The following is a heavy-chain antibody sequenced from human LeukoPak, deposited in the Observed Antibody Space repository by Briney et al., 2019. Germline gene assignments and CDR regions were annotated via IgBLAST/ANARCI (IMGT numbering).Heavy chain of an antibody. Sequence: ASVKVSCKVSGYRVTEISMYWVRQAPGKGLEWMGGYGPEEGETTYAQKFRGRVTMTEDTSTDTAYMELSSLRSEDTAVYYCVMLVYDSSGSYSLDYWGQGTLVTVSS. J-gene: IGHJ4*02. D-gene: IGHD3-22*01. CDR3: VMLVYDSSGSYSLDY. V-gene: IGHV1-24*01. CDR2: YGPEEGET. CDR1: GYRVTEIS.